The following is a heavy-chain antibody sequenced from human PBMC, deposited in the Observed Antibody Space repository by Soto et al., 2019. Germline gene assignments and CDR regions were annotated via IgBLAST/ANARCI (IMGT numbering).Heavy chain of an antibody. CDR2: IKPDGSET. J-gene: IGHJ5*02. CDR3: ASGIDP. Sequence: EAQLVESGGDLVQPGGSLRLSCAASGFMFSDSWMNWVRQAPGKGLEWVANIKPDGSETAYVDSVKGRFTISRDNAKKLRYLKMNCMRVDDPAVYYCASGIDPWGQGTLVTVSS. CDR1: GFMFSDSW. V-gene: IGHV3-7*05.